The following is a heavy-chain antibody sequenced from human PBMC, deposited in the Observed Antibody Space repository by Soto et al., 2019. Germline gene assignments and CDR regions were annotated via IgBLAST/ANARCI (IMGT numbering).Heavy chain of an antibody. CDR2: IYYSGST. D-gene: IGHD6-19*01. Sequence: QVQLQESGPGLVKPSETLSLTCTVSGGSISSYYLSWIRQPPGKGLEWIGYIYYSGSTNYNPSLKSRGTISVGTSKNQLSLKLSSVPAADTAVYYCARDFRSGWPYYYDYGMDVWGQGTTLTVSS. V-gene: IGHV4-59*01. CDR3: ARDFRSGWPYYYDYGMDV. CDR1: GGSISSYY. J-gene: IGHJ6*02.